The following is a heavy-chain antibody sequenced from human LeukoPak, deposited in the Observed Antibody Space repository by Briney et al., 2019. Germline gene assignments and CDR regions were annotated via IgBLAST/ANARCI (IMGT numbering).Heavy chain of an antibody. V-gene: IGHV1-2*04. D-gene: IGHD3-10*01. CDR1: GYTFTGYY. Sequence: ASVKVSCKASGYTFTGYYMHWVRQAPGQGLEWMGWINPNSGGTNYAQKFQGWVTMTRDTSISTAYMELSRLRSDDTAVYYCARGGGGLWFGELSRDYYYGMDVWGQGTLVTVSS. CDR3: ARGGGGLWFGELSRDYYYGMDV. J-gene: IGHJ6*02. CDR2: INPNSGGT.